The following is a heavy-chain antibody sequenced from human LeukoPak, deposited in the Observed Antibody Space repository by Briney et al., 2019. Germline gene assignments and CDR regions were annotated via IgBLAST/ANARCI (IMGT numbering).Heavy chain of an antibody. Sequence: GGSLRLSCAASGFTFSSYWMSWVRQAPGKGLEGVANIKQDGSEKYYVDSVKGRFTISRDNAKNSLYLQMNSLRAEDTAVYYCARVSTHYDFWSGYYSPNLDYWGQGTLVTVSS. V-gene: IGHV3-7*01. J-gene: IGHJ4*02. CDR3: ARVSTHYDFWSGYYSPNLDY. CDR2: IKQDGSEK. D-gene: IGHD3-3*01. CDR1: GFTFSSYW.